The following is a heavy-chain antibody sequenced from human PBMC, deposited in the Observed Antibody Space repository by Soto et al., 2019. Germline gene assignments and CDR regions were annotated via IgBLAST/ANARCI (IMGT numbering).Heavy chain of an antibody. V-gene: IGHV4-34*01. CDR1: VSPFTTYY. CDR3: LMVTYSGMDV. J-gene: IGHJ6*02. D-gene: IGHD3-10*01. Sequence: PSETLSLTCAVDVSPFTTYYWTWIRQPPGKGLEWVGEINNRGNTNYNPSLKSRLTVSLDTSKTQFSLKLTSVTAADTAVYYCLMVTYSGMDVWGQGTTVTVSS. CDR2: INNRGNT.